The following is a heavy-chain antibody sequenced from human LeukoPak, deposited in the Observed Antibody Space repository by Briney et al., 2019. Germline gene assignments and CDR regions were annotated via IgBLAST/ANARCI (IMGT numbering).Heavy chain of an antibody. CDR1: GFTFSSYA. CDR3: ARIGYSSGWYGEAAFDI. CDR2: ISGSGGST. J-gene: IGHJ3*02. D-gene: IGHD6-19*01. Sequence: PGGSLRLSCAASGFTFSSYAMSWVRQAPGKGLEWVSAISGSGGSTYYADSVKGRFTISRDNSKNTLCLQMSSLRDEDTAVYYCARIGYSSGWYGEAAFDIWGQGTMVTVSS. V-gene: IGHV3-23*01.